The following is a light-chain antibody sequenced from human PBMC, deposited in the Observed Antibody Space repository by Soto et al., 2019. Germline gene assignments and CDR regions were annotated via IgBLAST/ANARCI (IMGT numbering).Light chain of an antibody. J-gene: IGKJ1*01. CDR1: QSVSSN. V-gene: IGKV3-20*01. Sequence: TQSPATVSLSPGERVTLSCRASQSVSSNLAWYQQKPGQAPRLLIYGASNRATGIPDRFSGSGSGTDFTLTISRLEPEDFAVYYCQQYGSSGTFGQGTKVDI. CDR2: GAS. CDR3: QQYGSSGT.